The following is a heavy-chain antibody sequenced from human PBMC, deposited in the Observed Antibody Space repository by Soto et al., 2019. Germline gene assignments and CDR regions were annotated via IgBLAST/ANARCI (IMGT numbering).Heavy chain of an antibody. J-gene: IGHJ4*02. CDR3: AVLTTVTDADY. CDR1: GFMFSSYV. V-gene: IGHV3-23*01. D-gene: IGHD4-17*01. CDR2: VSGSGSRT. Sequence: EVQLLESGGGLVQPGGSLRLSCAASGFMFSSYVMSWVRQAPGKGLEWVSGVSGSGSRTYYADSVKGRFSISRDNLRNTLYLQLNSLRAEDTAVYYCAVLTTVTDADYWGQGTLVTVPS.